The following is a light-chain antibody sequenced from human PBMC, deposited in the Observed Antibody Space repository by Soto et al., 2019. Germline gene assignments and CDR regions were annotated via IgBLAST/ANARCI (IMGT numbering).Light chain of an antibody. CDR2: DAS. CDR3: QQYISYPYT. J-gene: IGKJ2*01. CDR1: QTTNTW. Sequence: DIQMTQFPSTLSASVGDRVTITCRASQTTNTWLAWYQQKPGTAPKLLIYDASSLEGGVPSRLSASGSGTEFTLPISSLQPDDLATYYCQQYISYPYTFGQGTKVDIK. V-gene: IGKV1-5*01.